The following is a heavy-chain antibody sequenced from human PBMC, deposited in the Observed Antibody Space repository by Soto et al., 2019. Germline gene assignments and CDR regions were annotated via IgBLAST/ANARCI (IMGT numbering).Heavy chain of an antibody. CDR2: IRSKTNSFAT. V-gene: IGHV3-73*02. CDR3: SRPAVGTTGDY. D-gene: IGHD1-26*01. J-gene: IGHJ4*02. Sequence: EVQLVESGGGLVQPGGSLKLSCAASGFTFSGSAIHWVRQASGKGLEWVGRIRSKTNSFATAYAASVNGRSTISRDDSKTTAYLQMNSLRTEDTAVYYCSRPAVGTTGDYWGPGTLVTVSS. CDR1: GFTFSGSA.